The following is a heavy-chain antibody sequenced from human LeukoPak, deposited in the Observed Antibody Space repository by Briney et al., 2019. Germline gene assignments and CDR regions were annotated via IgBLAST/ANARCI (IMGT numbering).Heavy chain of an antibody. CDR1: GYTFTSYG. CDR3: ARNRNIRGPREPFAY. J-gene: IGHJ4*02. CDR2: ISAYNGNT. D-gene: IGHD1-14*01. V-gene: IGHV1-18*01. Sequence: ASVKVSCKASGYTFTSYGISWVRQAPGQGLEWMGWISAYNGNTNYAQKFQGRVTMTRDTSTSTVYMELSSLRSEDTAVYYCARNRNIRGPREPFAYWGQGTLVTVSS.